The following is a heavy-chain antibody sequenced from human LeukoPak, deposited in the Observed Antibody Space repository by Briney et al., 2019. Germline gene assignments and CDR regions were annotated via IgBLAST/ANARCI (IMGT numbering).Heavy chain of an antibody. D-gene: IGHD4-17*01. Sequence: GGSLRPSCAASGFTFSSYAMSWVRQAPGKGLEWVSAISGSGGSTYYADSVKGRFTISRDNSKNTLYLQMNSLRAEDTAVYYCAKGSNGDYQRVPFDPWGQGTLVTVSS. J-gene: IGHJ5*02. CDR3: AKGSNGDYQRVPFDP. V-gene: IGHV3-23*01. CDR2: ISGSGGST. CDR1: GFTFSSYA.